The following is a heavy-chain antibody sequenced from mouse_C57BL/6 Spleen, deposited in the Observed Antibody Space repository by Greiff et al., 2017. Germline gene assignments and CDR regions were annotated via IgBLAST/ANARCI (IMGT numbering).Heavy chain of an antibody. CDR2: IRSKSDNYAT. CDR1: GFTFSNYW. J-gene: IGHJ4*01. D-gene: IGHD2-3*01. Sequence: EVKVEESGGGLVQPGGSMKLSCVASGFTFSNYWMNWVRQSPEKGLEWVAQIRSKSDNYATHYAESVKGRFTISRDDSKSSVYLQMNNLRAEDNGSYYCTRWFAYAMDYWGQGTSVTVSS. V-gene: IGHV6-3*01. CDR3: TRWFAYAMDY.